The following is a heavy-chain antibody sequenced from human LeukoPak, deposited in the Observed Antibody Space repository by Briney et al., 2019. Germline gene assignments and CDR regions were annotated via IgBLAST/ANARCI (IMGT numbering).Heavy chain of an antibody. Sequence: SGALSHTLACHGGSLSGYFWSWIRQPPGKGLEGVGEINYRGRTNYNPSLKSRVTISVDQSKNQFSLNLGAATAAGPAIDYWGTSGTPSYYYYYGMDVWGQGTTVTVSS. CDR1: GGSLSGYF. V-gene: IGHV4-34*01. CDR2: INYRGRT. CDR3: GTSGTPSYYYYYGMDV. D-gene: IGHD1-1*01. J-gene: IGHJ6*02.